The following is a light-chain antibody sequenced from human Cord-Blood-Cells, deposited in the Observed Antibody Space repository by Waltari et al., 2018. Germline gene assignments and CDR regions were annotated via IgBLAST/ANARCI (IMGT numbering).Light chain of an antibody. V-gene: IGKV4-1*01. J-gene: IGKJ1*01. CDR2: WAS. Sequence: DIVMTQSPDSLAVSLGERATINCKSSQSVLYSSNNKNYLACNQQKPGQTPKLLIYWASTRESGVPDRFSGSGSGTDFTLTISSLQAEDVAVYYCQQYYSTPRTFGQGTKVEIK. CDR3: QQYYSTPRT. CDR1: QSVLYSSNNKNY.